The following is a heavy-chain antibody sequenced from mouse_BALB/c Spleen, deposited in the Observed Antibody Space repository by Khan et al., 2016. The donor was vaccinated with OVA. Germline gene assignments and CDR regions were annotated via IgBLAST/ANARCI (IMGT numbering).Heavy chain of an antibody. D-gene: IGHD3-2*02. Sequence: QVQLKESGAELVRPGASVKLSCKTSGYIFTSYWIHWVKQRSGKGLEWIARIYPGTDNTNYNEKLKDKATLTADKSSSTAYMQLSSLKSEDSAVYFCAREEALYCFDYWGQGTTLTVSS. CDR3: AREEALYCFDY. CDR2: IYPGTDNT. CDR1: GYIFTSYW. J-gene: IGHJ2*01. V-gene: IGHV1-76*01.